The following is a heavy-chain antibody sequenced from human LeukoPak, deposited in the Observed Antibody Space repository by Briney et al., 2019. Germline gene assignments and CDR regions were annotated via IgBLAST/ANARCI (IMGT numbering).Heavy chain of an antibody. CDR1: GFTFSSYT. J-gene: IGHJ5*02. V-gene: IGHV3-23*01. D-gene: IGHD1-26*01. CDR2: ITTSDGNT. Sequence: GGSLRLSCAASGFTFSSYTMSWVRQAPGKGLEWDSTITTSDGNTYYADSVQGRFTTSRDNSKNTLYLQMNSLRAEDTAVYYCAKAGSGSYLSWFDPWGQGTLVTVSS. CDR3: AKAGSGSYLSWFDP.